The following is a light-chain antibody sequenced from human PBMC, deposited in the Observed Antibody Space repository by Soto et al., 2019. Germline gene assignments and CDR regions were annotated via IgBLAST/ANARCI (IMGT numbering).Light chain of an antibody. Sequence: EIVLTQSPGTLSLSPGERATLSCRASQSVSSNLAWYQQKPGQAPRLLIYDVSTRATGIPARFSGSGSGTDFTLTITSLEPEDFAVYSCQQRSDWPITFGQGTRLEIK. V-gene: IGKV3-11*01. CDR2: DVS. J-gene: IGKJ5*01. CDR1: QSVSSN. CDR3: QQRSDWPIT.